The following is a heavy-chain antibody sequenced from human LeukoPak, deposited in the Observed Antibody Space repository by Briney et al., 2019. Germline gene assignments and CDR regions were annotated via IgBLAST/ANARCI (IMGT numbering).Heavy chain of an antibody. J-gene: IGHJ5*02. CDR3: AREIRVHSIGYATWFDP. CDR1: GSSISSAFY. V-gene: IGHV4-38-2*02. CDR2: ISHSGST. D-gene: IGHD6-6*01. Sequence: SETLSLTCAVSGSSISSAFYWGWIRQPPGKGLEWIGSISHSGSTSYNPSLKSRVTISVDTSKNQFSLKLTSVTAADSAVYWCAREIRVHSIGYATWFDPWGQGTLVTVSS.